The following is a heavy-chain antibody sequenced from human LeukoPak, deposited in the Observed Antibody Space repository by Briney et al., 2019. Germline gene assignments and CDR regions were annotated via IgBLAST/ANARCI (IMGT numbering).Heavy chain of an antibody. D-gene: IGHD6-19*01. CDR1: GFTFSSYG. CDR2: IWYDGSNK. Sequence: GGSLRLSCAASGFTFSSYGMHWVRQAPGKGLEGVADIWYDGSNKYYADSVKGRFTISRDNSKNTLYLQMNSLRAEDTAVYYCAKEGFSGCLDYWGQGTLVTVSS. J-gene: IGHJ4*02. CDR3: AKEGFSGCLDY. V-gene: IGHV3-33*06.